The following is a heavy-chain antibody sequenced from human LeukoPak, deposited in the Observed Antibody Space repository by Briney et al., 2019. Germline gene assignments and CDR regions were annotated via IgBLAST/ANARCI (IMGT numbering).Heavy chain of an antibody. D-gene: IGHD3-10*01. CDR2: IDPSDSYS. Sequence: GDSLKISGKGSGYSFTTYWISWVRQMPGKGLEWMGRIDPSDSYSNISPSFQGHVAISGDKSTSTAYLQWSSLKASDTAIYYCARSGSAVSFDPWGQGTLVTVSS. J-gene: IGHJ5*02. CDR3: ARSGSAVSFDP. CDR1: GYSFTTYW. V-gene: IGHV5-10-1*01.